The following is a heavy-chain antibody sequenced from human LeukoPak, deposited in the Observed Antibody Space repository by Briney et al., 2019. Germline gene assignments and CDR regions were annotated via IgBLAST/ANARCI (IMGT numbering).Heavy chain of an antibody. CDR2: IIPILGIA. J-gene: IGHJ6*03. Sequence: SVKVSCKASGGTFSSYTISWVRQAPGQGLELMGRIIPILGIANYAQKFQGRVTITADKSTSTAYMELSSLRSEDTAVYYCARPDPYYYYMDVWGKGTTVTVSS. V-gene: IGHV1-69*02. CDR3: ARPDPYYYYMDV. CDR1: GGTFSSYT.